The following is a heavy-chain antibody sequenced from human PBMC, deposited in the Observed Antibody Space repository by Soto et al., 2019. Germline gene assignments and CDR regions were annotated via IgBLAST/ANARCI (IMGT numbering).Heavy chain of an antibody. V-gene: IGHV3-23*01. CDR1: GFTFSSFV. CDR2: ISGSSGST. CDR3: AKDPAPIVVVTVGWFDP. J-gene: IGHJ5*02. Sequence: PGGSLRLSCAASGFTFSSFVMSWVRQAPGKGLEWVSAISGSSGSTYYADSVKGRFTISRDNSKNTLYLEMNSLRVEDTAVYYCAKDPAPIVVVTVGWFDPWGQGTLVTVSS. D-gene: IGHD2-21*02.